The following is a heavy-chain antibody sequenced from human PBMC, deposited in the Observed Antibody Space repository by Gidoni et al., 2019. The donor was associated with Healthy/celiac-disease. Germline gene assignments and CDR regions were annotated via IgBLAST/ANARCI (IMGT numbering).Heavy chain of an antibody. Sequence: QVQLQQWGAGLLKPSETLSLTCAVSGGSFSGYYWSWIRQPPGKGLEWIGEINHSGSTNYNPSLKSRGTISVDTSKNQFSLKLSSVTAADTAVYYCARGRYCSSTSCVWFDPWGQGTLVTVSS. CDR2: INHSGST. D-gene: IGHD2-2*01. J-gene: IGHJ5*02. V-gene: IGHV4-34*01. CDR3: ARGRYCSSTSCVWFDP. CDR1: GGSFSGYY.